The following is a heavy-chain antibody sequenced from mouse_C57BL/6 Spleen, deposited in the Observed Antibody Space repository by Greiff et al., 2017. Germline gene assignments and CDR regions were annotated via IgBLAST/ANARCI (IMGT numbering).Heavy chain of an antibody. Sequence: EVKLMESGEGLVKPGGSLKLSCAASGFTFSSYAMSWVRQTPEKRLEWVAYISSGGDYIYYADTVKGRFTISRDNARNTLYLQMSSLKSEDTAMYYCTSPGWLLPYYAMGYWGQGTSVTVSS. D-gene: IGHD2-3*01. CDR3: TSPGWLLPYYAMGY. J-gene: IGHJ4*01. V-gene: IGHV5-9-1*02. CDR1: GFTFSSYA. CDR2: ISSGGDYI.